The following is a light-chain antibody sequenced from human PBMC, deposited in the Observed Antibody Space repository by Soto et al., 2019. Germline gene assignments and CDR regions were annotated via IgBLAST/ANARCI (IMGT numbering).Light chain of an antibody. V-gene: IGKV3-11*01. Sequence: VLTLSPATLSTFPWGGTPLSCRASQSVSSNLAWYQQKSGQAPRLLIYDASNRATGIPARFGGSGSGTDFTLTISSLEPEDFAVYYCQQHSKWPWTFGQGTKVDIK. J-gene: IGKJ1*01. CDR1: QSVSSN. CDR2: DAS. CDR3: QQHSKWPWT.